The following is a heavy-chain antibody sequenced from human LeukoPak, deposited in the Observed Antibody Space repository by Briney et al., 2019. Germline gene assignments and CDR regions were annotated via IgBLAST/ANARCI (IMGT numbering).Heavy chain of an antibody. D-gene: IGHD6-19*01. CDR3: ATVQWLFPYYLDY. V-gene: IGHV1-24*01. CDR1: GYTPTELS. Sequence: ASAKVSSKVSGYTPTELSMHSVRPDPGKRLEWMGGFDPEDGETIYAQTLQGRVTMTEDTSTDTAYMELSSLRSEDTAVYYCATVQWLFPYYLDYWGQGTLVTVSS. CDR2: FDPEDGET. J-gene: IGHJ4*02.